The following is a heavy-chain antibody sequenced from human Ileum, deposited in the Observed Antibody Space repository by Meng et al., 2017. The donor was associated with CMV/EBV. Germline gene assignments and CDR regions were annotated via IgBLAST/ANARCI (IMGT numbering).Heavy chain of an antibody. CDR3: ARRAADSGSECYFDY. CDR2: SSPGDSST. V-gene: IGHV5-51*01. CDR1: GYIFSKYW. D-gene: IGHD6-6*01. Sequence: GEALKISWEGSGYIFSKYWIGWGRQMPGKGLEWGAISSPGDSSTKYSPSFQGQVSLSADRSINTAYLQWTNLQASDTARYYCARRAADSGSECYFDYWGQGTLVTVSS. J-gene: IGHJ4*02.